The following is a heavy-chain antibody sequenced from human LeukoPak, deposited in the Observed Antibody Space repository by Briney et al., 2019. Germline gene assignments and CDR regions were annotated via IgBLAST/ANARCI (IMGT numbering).Heavy chain of an antibody. CDR1: GGSFSGYY. V-gene: IGHV4-34*01. CDR2: INHSGST. CDR3: ARGRITMIVVVPYYYGMDV. J-gene: IGHJ6*02. D-gene: IGHD3-22*01. Sequence: SETLSLTCAVYGGSFSGYYWSWIRQPPGKGLEWIGEINHSGSTNYNPSLKSRVTISVDTSKNQFSLKLGSVTAADTAVYYCARGRITMIVVVPYYYGMDVWGQGTTVTVSS.